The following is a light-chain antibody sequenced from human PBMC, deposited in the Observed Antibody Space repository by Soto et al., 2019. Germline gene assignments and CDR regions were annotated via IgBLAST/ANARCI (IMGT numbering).Light chain of an antibody. CDR3: QQYHSPPQT. CDR2: WAS. CDR1: QSVLYSPNNKNY. J-gene: IGKJ1*01. Sequence: DIVMTQSPDFLAVSLGERATINCKSSQSVLYSPNNKNYLAWYQQKPGQPPKLLIYWASTRESGVPDRFSGSGSQTDFTLTIGSLQAEDVAVYYCQQYHSPPQTFGQGTKVEIK. V-gene: IGKV4-1*01.